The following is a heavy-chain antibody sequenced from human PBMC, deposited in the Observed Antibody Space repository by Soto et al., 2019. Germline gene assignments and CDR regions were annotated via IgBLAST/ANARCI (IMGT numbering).Heavy chain of an antibody. CDR2: INHSGST. Sequence: SETLSLTCAVYGGSFSGYYWSWIRQPPGKGLEWIGEINHSGSTNYNPSLKSRVTISVDTSKNQFSLKLSSVTAADTAVYYCASKRGYSGYGRMDVWGQGTTVTVSS. D-gene: IGHD5-12*01. CDR1: GGSFSGYY. V-gene: IGHV4-34*01. CDR3: ASKRGYSGYGRMDV. J-gene: IGHJ6*02.